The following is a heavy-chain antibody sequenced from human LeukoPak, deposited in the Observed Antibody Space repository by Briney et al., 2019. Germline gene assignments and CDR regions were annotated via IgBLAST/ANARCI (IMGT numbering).Heavy chain of an antibody. V-gene: IGHV3-73*01. J-gene: IGHJ4*02. CDR2: IRSKANSYAT. CDR1: GFTFSGSA. D-gene: IGHD6-13*01. CDR3: TRLGAAAKGDY. Sequence: GGSLRLSCAASGFTFSGSAMHWVRQASGKGLEWVGRIRSKANSYATAYAASVKGRFTISRDDSKNTAYLQMNSLKTEDTAVYYCTRLGAAAKGDYWGQGTLVTVSS.